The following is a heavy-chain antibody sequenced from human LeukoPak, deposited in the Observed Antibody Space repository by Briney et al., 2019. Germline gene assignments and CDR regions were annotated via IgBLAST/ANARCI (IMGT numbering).Heavy chain of an antibody. CDR1: GYTFTGYY. D-gene: IGHD6-13*01. J-gene: IGHJ4*02. Sequence: ASVKVSCKASGYTFTGYYMHWVRQAPGQGLEWMGWINPNSGGTNYAQKFQGRVTMTRDTSISTAYMELSSLRSEDTAVYYCARDLTRLPRGGLAAAGPYFDYWGQGTLVTVSS. CDR2: INPNSGGT. V-gene: IGHV1-2*02. CDR3: ARDLTRLPRGGLAAAGPYFDY.